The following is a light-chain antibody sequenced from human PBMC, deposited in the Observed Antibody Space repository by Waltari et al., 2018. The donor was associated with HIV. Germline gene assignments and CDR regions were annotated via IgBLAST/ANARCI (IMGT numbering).Light chain of an antibody. J-gene: IGLJ1*01. V-gene: IGLV1-47*01. Sequence: QSVLTQPPSASGTPGQRVTISCSGSSFNIGRNYVSWYQQLPGTAPKVLIFRDNQRPSGGPDRFSGSKSGASASLAISGLRSEDEADYFCATWDDSLSGSYVFGPGTKVSVL. CDR2: RDN. CDR3: ATWDDSLSGSYV. CDR1: SFNIGRNY.